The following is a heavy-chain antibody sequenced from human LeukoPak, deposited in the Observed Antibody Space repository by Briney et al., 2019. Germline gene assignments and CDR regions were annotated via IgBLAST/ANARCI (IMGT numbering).Heavy chain of an antibody. V-gene: IGHV4-59*01. CDR2: IYYSGST. Sequence: SETLSLTCTVSGGSISSCYWSWIRQPPGKGLEWIGYIYYSGSTNYNPSLKSRVTISVDTSKNQFSLKLSSVTAADTAVYYCASLPRGYSYGYFDYWGQGTLVTVSS. J-gene: IGHJ4*02. CDR3: ASLPRGYSYGYFDY. D-gene: IGHD5-18*01. CDR1: GGSISSCY.